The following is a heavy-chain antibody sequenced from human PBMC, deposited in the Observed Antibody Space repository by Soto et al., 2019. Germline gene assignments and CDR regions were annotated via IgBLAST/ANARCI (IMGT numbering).Heavy chain of an antibody. CDR2: INHSGST. D-gene: IGHD3-10*01. J-gene: IGHJ4*02. Sequence: QVQLQQWGAGLLKPSETLSLTCAVYGGSFSGYYWSWIRQPPGKGPEWIGEINHSGSTNYNPSLKSRVTISVDTSKNQFSLKLSSVTAADTAVYYCARKEGSGSYPNFFDYWGQGTLVTVSS. CDR3: ARKEGSGSYPNFFDY. CDR1: GGSFSGYY. V-gene: IGHV4-34*01.